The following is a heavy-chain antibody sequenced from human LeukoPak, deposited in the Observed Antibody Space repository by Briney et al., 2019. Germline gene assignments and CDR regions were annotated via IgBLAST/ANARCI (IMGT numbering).Heavy chain of an antibody. V-gene: IGHV3-30*02. J-gene: IGHJ3*02. Sequence: PGGSLRLSCAASGFTFSSYGMHWVRQAPGKGLEWVAFIRYDGSNKYYADSVKGRFTISRDNSKNTLYLQMNSLRAEDTAVYYCAKDLSSSWYWGDAFDIWGQGTMVTVSS. CDR3: AKDLSSSWYWGDAFDI. D-gene: IGHD6-13*01. CDR2: IRYDGSNK. CDR1: GFTFSSYG.